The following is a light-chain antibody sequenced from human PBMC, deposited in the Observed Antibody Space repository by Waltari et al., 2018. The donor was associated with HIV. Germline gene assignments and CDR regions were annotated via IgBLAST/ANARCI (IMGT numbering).Light chain of an antibody. CDR1: SDSVSTGHF. J-gene: IGLJ3*02. CDR3: LLFVSASWV. Sequence: QTVVTQEPSFSVSPGGTVTVTCALTSDSVSTGHFPSWYRQAPGQPPRTLICDVNGRSAGVPDRFAGSITGGKAVLTITGAQADDECVYDCLLFVSASWVFGGGTKVTV. V-gene: IGLV8-61*01. CDR2: DVN.